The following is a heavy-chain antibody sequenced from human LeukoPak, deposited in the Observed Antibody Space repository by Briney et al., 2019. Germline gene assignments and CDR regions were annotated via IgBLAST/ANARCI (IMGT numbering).Heavy chain of an antibody. CDR2: ISWNSGNI. J-gene: IGHJ6*04. V-gene: IGHV3-9*01. Sequence: PGGSLRLSCAASGFTFDDYAMQWVRQAPGKGLEWVSGISWNSGNIGYAASVKGRFTISRDNAKNSLYLQMNSLRAEDTAVYYCAELGITMIGGVWGKGTTVTISS. CDR3: AELGITMIGGV. CDR1: GFTFDDYA. D-gene: IGHD3-10*02.